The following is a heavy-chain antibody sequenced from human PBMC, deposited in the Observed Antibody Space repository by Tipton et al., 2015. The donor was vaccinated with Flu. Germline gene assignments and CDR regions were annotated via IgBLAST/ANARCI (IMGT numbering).Heavy chain of an antibody. CDR3: AGRDYSNYVSEPKNWFDP. Sequence: TLSLTCSVSGDSIGSGYFWGWIRQAPGQGLEWIGNVHRAGNPYYNPSLKSRVTISVDTSKNQFSLRLYSVTAADTAVYYCAGRDYSNYVSEPKNWFDPWGQGTLVTVSS. V-gene: IGHV4-38-2*01. CDR1: GDSIGSGYF. J-gene: IGHJ5*02. CDR2: VHRAGNP. D-gene: IGHD4-11*01.